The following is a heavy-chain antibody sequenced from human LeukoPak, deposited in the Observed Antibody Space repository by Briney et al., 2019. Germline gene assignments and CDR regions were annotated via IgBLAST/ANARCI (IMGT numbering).Heavy chain of an antibody. J-gene: IGHJ5*02. V-gene: IGHV4-59*11. CDR3: AKHLTNAYYDMIWFDP. CDR2: AYYSGST. CDR1: GGSISNHY. D-gene: IGHD3-16*01. Sequence: SETLSLTCTVSGGSISNHYWSWIRQAPGKGLEWIGYAYYSGSTNYNPSVKSRVTISVDTSNNQFSLRLSSVTAADTAVYYCAKHLTNAYYDMIWFDPWGQGTLVTVTS.